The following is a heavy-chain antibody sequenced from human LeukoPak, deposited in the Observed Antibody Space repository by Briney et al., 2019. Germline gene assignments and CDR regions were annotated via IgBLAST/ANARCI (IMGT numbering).Heavy chain of an antibody. D-gene: IGHD2-8*02. J-gene: IGHJ4*02. Sequence: PGGSLRLSCAASGFTFSSYWMSWVRQAPGKGLEWVANIKQDGSEKYYVDSVKGRFTISRDNAKNSLYLQMNSLGAEDTALYYCARGDSYGWLNYFDYWGQGTLVTVSS. CDR3: ARGDSYGWLNYFDY. CDR1: GFTFSSYW. CDR2: IKQDGSEK. V-gene: IGHV3-7*03.